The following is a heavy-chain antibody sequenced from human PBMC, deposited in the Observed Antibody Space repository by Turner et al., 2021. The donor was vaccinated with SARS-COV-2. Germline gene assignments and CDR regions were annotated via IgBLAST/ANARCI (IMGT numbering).Heavy chain of an antibody. CDR2: IYTSGTS. CDR3: ARDRVQLGPVGMDV. Sequence: QVQLQESGPGLVKPSETLSLTCTVSGGSISSYFWNWIRQPAGKGLEWIGRIYTSGTSNYNPSLKSRFTMSVDTSKNQFSLRLSSVTAADTAVYYCARDRVQLGPVGMDVWGQGTTVTVSS. J-gene: IGHJ6*02. D-gene: IGHD6-6*01. V-gene: IGHV4-4*07. CDR1: GGSISSYF.